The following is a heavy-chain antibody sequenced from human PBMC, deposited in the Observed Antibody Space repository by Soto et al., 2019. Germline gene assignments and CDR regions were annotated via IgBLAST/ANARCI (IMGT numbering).Heavy chain of an antibody. D-gene: IGHD1-1*01. CDR2: INKGGGST. CDR1: GFTFSSFA. V-gene: IGHV3-23*01. Sequence: SGGSLRLSCAASGFTFSSFAMSWVRQAPGKGLEWVSTINKGGGSTYYADSVKGRFTISRDNSKNMLFLQINGLRAEDTAVYYCAKDPPTTGTTFDYWGRGTLVTVSS. CDR3: AKDPPTTGTTFDY. J-gene: IGHJ4*02.